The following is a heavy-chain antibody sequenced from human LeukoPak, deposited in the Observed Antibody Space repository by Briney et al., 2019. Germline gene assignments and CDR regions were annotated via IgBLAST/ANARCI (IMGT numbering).Heavy chain of an antibody. Sequence: PSETLCLTSAVSGYSLRSAYYWGWIRQPPGKGLDWVGRISHSGDTYYNPCRKSQVTVSRDTSKHQFSLKVNSVDATDTAVYYCARRDYAAWFDPWGQGTLVNVSS. D-gene: IGHD4/OR15-4a*01. CDR3: ARRDYAAWFDP. CDR1: GYSLRSAYY. CDR2: ISHSGDT. J-gene: IGHJ5*02. V-gene: IGHV4-38-2*01.